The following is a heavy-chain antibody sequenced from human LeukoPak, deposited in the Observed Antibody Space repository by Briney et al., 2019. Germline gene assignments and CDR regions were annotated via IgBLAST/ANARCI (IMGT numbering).Heavy chain of an antibody. CDR3: ARAVYSSSALDY. J-gene: IGHJ4*02. CDR1: GTSINSYY. V-gene: IGHV4-59*01. CDR2: NYYSGIT. Sequence: SETLSLTCSFSGTSINSYYWSWIRQPPGKGLEWIGYNYYSGITNYNPSLKSRVSISVDTSKNQFSLKLSSVTAADTAVYYCARAVYSSSALDYWGQGTLVTVSS. D-gene: IGHD6-13*01.